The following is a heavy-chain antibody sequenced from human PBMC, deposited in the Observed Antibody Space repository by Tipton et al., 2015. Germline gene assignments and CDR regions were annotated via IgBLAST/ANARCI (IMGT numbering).Heavy chain of an antibody. D-gene: IGHD3-22*01. CDR1: GGPISSSLYY. CDR2: IYYSGST. CDR3: ARQTTLGFYDSSGYYFAGHAFDI. J-gene: IGHJ3*02. V-gene: IGHV4-39*01. Sequence: TLSLTCNVSGGPISSSLYYWGWVRQPPGKGLEWIGSIYYSGSTYYNSSLKSRVTISVDTSKNHFSLKLRSVTAADTAVYYCARQTTLGFYDSSGYYFAGHAFDIWGQGTMVTVSS.